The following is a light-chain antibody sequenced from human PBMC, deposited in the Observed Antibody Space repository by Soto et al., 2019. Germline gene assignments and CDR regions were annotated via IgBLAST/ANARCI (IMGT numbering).Light chain of an antibody. V-gene: IGKV3-15*01. Sequence: EIVMTQSPATLSVSPGERATLSCRASQSISSNLAWYQQKPGQAPRLLIHGASTRATGIAARFSGSGSGTEFTLTISSLQSEDFVVYSCQQYNNWPYTFGQGTKLEIK. CDR1: QSISSN. J-gene: IGKJ2*01. CDR3: QQYNNWPYT. CDR2: GAS.